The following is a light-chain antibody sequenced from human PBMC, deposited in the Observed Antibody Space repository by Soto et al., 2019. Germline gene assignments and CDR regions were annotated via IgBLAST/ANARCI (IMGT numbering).Light chain of an antibody. CDR1: SGSIGSNS. V-gene: IGLV6-57*04. CDR2: EDD. J-gene: IGLJ7*01. Sequence: NFMLTQPHSVSESPGKAVTISRTRRSGSIGSNSVQWYQQRPGSAPSIVIYEDDQRPSGVPNRFAGSIDRSSNSASLTISGLQTKDEADYYCQSYDTNTVLFGGGTQLTVL. CDR3: QSYDTNTVL.